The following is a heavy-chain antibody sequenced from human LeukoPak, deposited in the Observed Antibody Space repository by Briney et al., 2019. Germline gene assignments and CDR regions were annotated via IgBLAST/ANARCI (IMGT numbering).Heavy chain of an antibody. V-gene: IGHV3-30*18. J-gene: IGHJ4*02. CDR3: AKTAPSPEGADFDY. CDR1: GFTFSSYG. CDR2: ISYDGSNK. Sequence: GGSLRLSCAASGFTFSSYGMHWVRQAPGKGLEWVAVISYDGSNKYYADSVKGRFTISRDNSKNTLYLQMNSPRAEDTAVYYCAKTAPSPEGADFDYWGQGTLVTVST. D-gene: IGHD6-19*01.